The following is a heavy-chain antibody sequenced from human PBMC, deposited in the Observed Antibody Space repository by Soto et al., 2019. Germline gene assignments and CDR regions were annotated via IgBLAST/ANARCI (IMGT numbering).Heavy chain of an antibody. CDR2: ISAYNGNT. CDR1: GYTFTSYG. D-gene: IGHD4-17*01. CDR3: ARDRPTTVTTIGWFDP. J-gene: IGHJ5*02. Sequence: ASVKVSCKASGYTFTSYGISWVRQAPGQGLEWMGWISAYNGNTNYAQKLQGRVTMTTDTSTSTAYMDLRSLRSDDTAVYYCARDRPTTVTTIGWFDPWGQGTLVTVSS. V-gene: IGHV1-18*01.